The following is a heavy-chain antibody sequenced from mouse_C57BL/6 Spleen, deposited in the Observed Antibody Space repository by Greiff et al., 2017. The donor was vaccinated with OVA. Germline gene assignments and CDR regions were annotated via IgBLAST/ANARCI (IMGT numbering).Heavy chain of an antibody. D-gene: IGHD1-1*01. CDR2: IDPSDSET. CDR3: ARRRAYCSSYFDY. V-gene: IGHV1-52*01. CDR1: GYTFTSYW. J-gene: IGHJ2*01. Sequence: QVQLQQPGAELVRPGSSVKLSCKASGYTFTSYWMHWVKQRPIQGLEWIGNIDPSDSETHYNQKFKDKATLTVDKSSSTAYMQLSSLTSEDSAVYYCARRRAYCSSYFDYWGQGTTLTVSS.